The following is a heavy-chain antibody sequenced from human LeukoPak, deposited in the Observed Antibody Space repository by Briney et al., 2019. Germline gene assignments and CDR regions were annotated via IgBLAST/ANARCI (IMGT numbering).Heavy chain of an antibody. J-gene: IGHJ4*02. Sequence: PSETLSLTCTVSGGSIISGSYYWGWIRQPPGKRLEWIGSIYYSGSTYYNPSLESRVTISVDTSKNQFSLKLSSVTAADTAVYYCARQGYSSSWSLDYWGQGTLVTVSS. CDR1: GGSIISGSYY. D-gene: IGHD6-13*01. CDR3: ARQGYSSSWSLDY. CDR2: IYYSGST. V-gene: IGHV4-39*01.